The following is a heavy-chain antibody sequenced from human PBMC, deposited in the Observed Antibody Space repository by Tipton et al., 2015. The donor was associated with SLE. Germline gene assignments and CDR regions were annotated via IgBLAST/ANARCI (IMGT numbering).Heavy chain of an antibody. CDR1: GGSFSGYY. D-gene: IGHD3-10*01. CDR3: ARRYYYGSGSFDY. Sequence: TLSLTCAVYGGSFSGYYWSWIRQPPGKGLEWIGEINHSGSTNYNLSLKSRVTISVDTSKNQFSLKLSSVTAADTAVYYCARRYYYGSGSFDYWGQGTLVTVSS. J-gene: IGHJ4*02. CDR2: INHSGST. V-gene: IGHV4-34*01.